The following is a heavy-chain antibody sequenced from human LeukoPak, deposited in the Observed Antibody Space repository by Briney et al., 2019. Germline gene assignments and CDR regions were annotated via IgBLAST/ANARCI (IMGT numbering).Heavy chain of an antibody. CDR3: TRGGPVAGTHKYFQH. Sequence: ASVKVSCKASGYTFTSYDINWVRQATGQGLEWMGWMNPNNGNTDYAQKFQGRVTLTRNTSISTAYMELSSLRSEDTAVYYCTRGGPVAGTHKYFQHWGQGTLVTVSA. CDR1: GYTFTSYD. J-gene: IGHJ1*01. D-gene: IGHD6-19*01. CDR2: MNPNNGNT. V-gene: IGHV1-8*01.